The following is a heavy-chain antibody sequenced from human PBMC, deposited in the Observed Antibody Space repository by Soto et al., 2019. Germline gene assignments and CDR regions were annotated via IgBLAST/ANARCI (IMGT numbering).Heavy chain of an antibody. V-gene: IGHV4-34*01. Sequence: SETLSLTCAVYGGSFSGYYWSWIRQPPGKGLEWIGEINHSGSTNYNPSLKSRVTISVDTSKNQFSLKLSSVTAADTAVYYCARGSRYSRSWFTKAPNRFDPWGQVTLVTVSS. D-gene: IGHD6-13*01. CDR1: GGSFSGYY. CDR3: ARGSRYSRSWFTKAPNRFDP. CDR2: INHSGST. J-gene: IGHJ5*02.